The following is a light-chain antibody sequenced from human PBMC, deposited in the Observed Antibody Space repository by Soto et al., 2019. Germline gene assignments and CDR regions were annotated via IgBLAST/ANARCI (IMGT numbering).Light chain of an antibody. CDR3: SSYAGSNSYV. CDR2: EVN. V-gene: IGLV2-8*01. Sequence: QSALAQPASVSGSSGQSITISCTGTSSDVGGYNYVSWYQQHPGKAPKLMIYEVNRRPSGVPDRFSGSKSGNTASLTVSGLQAEDEADYYCSSYAGSNSYVFGIGTKVTVL. CDR1: SSDVGGYNY. J-gene: IGLJ1*01.